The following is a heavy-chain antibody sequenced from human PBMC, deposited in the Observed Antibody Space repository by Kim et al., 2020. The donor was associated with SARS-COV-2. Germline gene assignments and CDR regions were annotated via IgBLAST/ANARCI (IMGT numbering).Heavy chain of an antibody. CDR2: INWNSKNM. D-gene: IGHD1-26*01. CDR1: GFNFDDYG. V-gene: IGHV3-9*01. CDR3: ARVGSASFNWYFDL. Sequence: GGSLRLSCEASGFNFDDYGMHWVRQAPGKGLEWVAGINWNSKNMAYADSMRGRFSISRDNGKNSLFLQINGLQIEDTALYYCARVGSASFNWYFDLWGRG. J-gene: IGHJ2*01.